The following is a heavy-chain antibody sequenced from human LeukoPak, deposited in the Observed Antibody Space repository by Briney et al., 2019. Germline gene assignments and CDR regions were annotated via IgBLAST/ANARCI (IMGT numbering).Heavy chain of an antibody. CDR1: GYTFTGYY. V-gene: IGHV1-2*02. CDR3: AREGCGGGSCYSDY. CDR2: INPNSGGT. D-gene: IGHD2-15*01. J-gene: IGHJ4*02. Sequence: GASVKVSCKASGYTFTGYYMHWVRQAPGQGLEWMGWINPNSGGTNYAQKFQGRVTMTRDTSISTAYMELSRLRSDDTAVYYCAREGCGGGSCYSDYWGQGTLVTVSS.